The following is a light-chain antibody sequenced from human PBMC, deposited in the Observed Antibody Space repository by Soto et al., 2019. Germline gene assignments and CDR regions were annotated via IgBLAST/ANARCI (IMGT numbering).Light chain of an antibody. CDR3: QHYNSYSEA. V-gene: IGKV1-8*01. CDR1: QVISSY. J-gene: IGKJ1*01. Sequence: IRMSQSPSSFSASTGDRVTITVRASQVISSYLAWYQQKPGKAPKLLIYAASTLQSGVPSRFSGSGSGTDFTFTISRLQPEDIATYYCQHYNSYSEAFGQGTKVDIK. CDR2: AAS.